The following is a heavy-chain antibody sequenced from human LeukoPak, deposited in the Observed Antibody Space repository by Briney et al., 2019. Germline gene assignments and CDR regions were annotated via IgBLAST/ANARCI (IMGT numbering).Heavy chain of an antibody. CDR2: IKQGGGEK. CDR1: GFTFSSYW. CDR3: ARGYSGYDFTANWFDP. D-gene: IGHD5-12*01. J-gene: IGHJ5*02. Sequence: GGSLRLSCAASGFTFSSYWMSWVRQAPGKGLEWVANIKQGGGEKYYVDSVKGPFTISRDNAKNSLYLQMNSLRAEDTAVYYCARGYSGYDFTANWFDPWGQGTLVTVSS. V-gene: IGHV3-7*01.